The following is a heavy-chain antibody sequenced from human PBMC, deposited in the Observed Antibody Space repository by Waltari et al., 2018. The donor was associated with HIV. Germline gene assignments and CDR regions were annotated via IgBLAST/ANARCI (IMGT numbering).Heavy chain of an antibody. CDR2: ISGSGGST. V-gene: IGHV3-23*01. J-gene: IGHJ4*02. CDR3: ARILQLRVGFDY. Sequence: EVQLLESGGGLVQPGGSLRLSCAASGFTFISYAMSSVRQAPGKGLEWVSAISGSGGSTYYADSVKGRFTISRDNSKNTLYLQMNSLRAEDTAVYYCARILQLRVGFDYWGQGTLVTVSS. D-gene: IGHD4-17*01. CDR1: GFTFISYA.